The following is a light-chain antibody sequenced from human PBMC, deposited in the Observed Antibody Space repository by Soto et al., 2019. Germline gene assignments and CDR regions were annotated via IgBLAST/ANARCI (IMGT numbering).Light chain of an antibody. CDR3: QHRSSWPRT. V-gene: IGKV3-11*01. CDR2: DAS. J-gene: IGKJ2*01. Sequence: EIVLTQAAGTLYLSPGERATLSYRASQSVSSYLAWYQQKPGQAPRLLINDASNRATGIPARFSGSGSGTDFTLTISRLEPKDFAVQYCQHRSSWPRTFGQVTKVEI. CDR1: QSVSSY.